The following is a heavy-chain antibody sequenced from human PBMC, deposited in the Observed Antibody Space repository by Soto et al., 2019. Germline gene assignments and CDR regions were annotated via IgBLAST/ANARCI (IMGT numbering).Heavy chain of an antibody. Sequence: QVQLQESGPGLVKPSQTLSLTCTVSGGSISSGDYYWNWIRQPPGKGLEWIGYIYYSGSTYYNPSLKSRVTISVDTSKNQFSLKLSSVTAADTAVYYCARGIVVVPAANIDWFDPWGQGTLVTVSS. J-gene: IGHJ5*02. CDR3: ARGIVVVPAANIDWFDP. CDR2: IYYSGST. CDR1: GGSISSGDYY. D-gene: IGHD2-2*01. V-gene: IGHV4-30-4*01.